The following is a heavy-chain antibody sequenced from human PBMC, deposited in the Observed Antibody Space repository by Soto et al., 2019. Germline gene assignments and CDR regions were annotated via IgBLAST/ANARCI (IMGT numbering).Heavy chain of an antibody. J-gene: IGHJ3*02. D-gene: IGHD6-19*01. CDR1: GGTFSSYT. V-gene: IGHV1-69*02. Sequence: ASVKVSCKASGGTFSSYTISWVRQAPGQGLEWMGRIIPILGIANYAQKFQGRVTMTRNTSISTAYMELSSLRSEDTAVYYCARDISGWYLAFDIWGQGTXVTVS. CDR3: ARDISGWYLAFDI. CDR2: IIPILGIA.